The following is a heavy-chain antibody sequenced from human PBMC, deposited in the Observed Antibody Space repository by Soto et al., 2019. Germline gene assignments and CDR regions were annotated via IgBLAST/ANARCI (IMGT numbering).Heavy chain of an antibody. J-gene: IGHJ5*02. V-gene: IGHV4-31*03. CDR1: GGSINTGGYY. D-gene: IGHD2-15*01. CDR3: ARRLDDTPETFFNWFDP. Sequence: SETLSLTCTVSGGSINTGGYYWGWIRHLPGEGLEWIGHIFYTGTAYYNPSLRSRVTVSIDTSANQFSLHMYSVTAADTAMYYCARRLDDTPETFFNWFDPWSQGILVTVSS. CDR2: IFYTGTA.